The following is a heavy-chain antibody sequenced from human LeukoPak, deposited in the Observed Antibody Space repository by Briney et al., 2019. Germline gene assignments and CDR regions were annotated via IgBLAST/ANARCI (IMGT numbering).Heavy chain of an antibody. CDR1: GFTFSSYW. D-gene: IGHD4-11*01. CDR2: IKQDGSEK. J-gene: IGHJ4*02. V-gene: IGHV3-7*01. Sequence: PGGSLRLSCAASGFTFSSYWMSWVRQAPGKGLEWVANIKQDGSEKYYVDSVKGRFTISRDNAKDSLYLQMNSLRAEDTAVYYCAREIVQGYSDYKSYFDYWGQGALVTVSS. CDR3: AREIVQGYSDYKSYFDY.